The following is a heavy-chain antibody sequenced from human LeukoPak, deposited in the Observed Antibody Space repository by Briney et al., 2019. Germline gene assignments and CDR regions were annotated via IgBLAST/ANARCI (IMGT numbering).Heavy chain of an antibody. D-gene: IGHD3-22*01. Sequence: SVKVSCKASGGIFSSYAISWVRQAPGQGLEWLGGIIPIFGTANYAQKFEGRVTITADESTSTAYMELSSLRSEDTAVYYCAGGRITMIVVVFWGQGTLVTVFS. CDR3: AGGRITMIVVVF. V-gene: IGHV1-69*01. CDR1: GGIFSSYA. J-gene: IGHJ4*02. CDR2: IIPIFGTA.